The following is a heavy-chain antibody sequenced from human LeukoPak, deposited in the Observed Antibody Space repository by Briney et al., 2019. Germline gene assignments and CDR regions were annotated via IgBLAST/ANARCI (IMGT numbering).Heavy chain of an antibody. CDR3: ARDRCSSTSCSIDY. D-gene: IGHD2-2*01. Sequence: ASGKVSCKASRYTFTSYGMNWVGQAPGPRLEWMGWINAGNVNTKYSQKFQGRVTITRDTSASTAYMELSSLRSEDTAVYYCARDRCSSTSCSIDYWGQGTLVTVSS. V-gene: IGHV1-3*01. CDR2: INAGNVNT. J-gene: IGHJ4*02. CDR1: RYTFTSYG.